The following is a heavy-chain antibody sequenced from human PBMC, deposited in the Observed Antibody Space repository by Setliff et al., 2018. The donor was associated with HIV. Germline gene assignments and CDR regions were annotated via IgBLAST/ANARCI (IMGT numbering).Heavy chain of an antibody. D-gene: IGHD1-1*01. CDR3: ASARIPTGGTSTSCVY. J-gene: IGHJ4*02. CDR2: INWNGGST. Sequence: PGGSLRLSCAASGFTFDDYGMSWVRQAPGKGLEWVSGINWNGGSTGYADSVKGRFTISRDNAKNSLYLQMNRLRAEDTALYYCASARIPTGGTSTSCVYWGQGTLVTVSS. CDR1: GFTFDDYG. V-gene: IGHV3-20*04.